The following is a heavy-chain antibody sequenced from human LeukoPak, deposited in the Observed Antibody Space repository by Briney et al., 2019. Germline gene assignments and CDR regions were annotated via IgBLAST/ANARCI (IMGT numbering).Heavy chain of an antibody. CDR2: INEDGSTT. J-gene: IGHJ5*02. Sequence: GGSLRLSYAASGFTFSSDWMHWVCQAPGKGLVWVSRINEDGSTTNYADSVKGRSTIFRDNAKNTLYLQMNSLRAEDTAVYYCAKDFSVGVTMIRGPFDPWGQGTLVTVSS. V-gene: IGHV3-74*01. D-gene: IGHD3-10*01. CDR1: GFTFSSDW. CDR3: AKDFSVGVTMIRGPFDP.